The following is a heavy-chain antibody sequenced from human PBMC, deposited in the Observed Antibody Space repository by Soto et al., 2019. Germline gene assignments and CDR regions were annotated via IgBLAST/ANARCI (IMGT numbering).Heavy chain of an antibody. CDR1: GFSLSTSGVG. D-gene: IGHD6-19*01. J-gene: IGHJ3*02. CDR2: IYWDDDK. V-gene: IGHV2-5*02. CDR3: AHSLPPSGWYSSGAFDI. Sequence: QITLKESGPTLVKPTQTLTLTCTFSGFSLSTSGVGVGWIRQPPGKALEWLALIYWDDDKRYSPSLKSRLTIAKDTAKNQVVLTMTNMDPVDTATYYCAHSLPPSGWYSSGAFDIWGQGTMVTVSS.